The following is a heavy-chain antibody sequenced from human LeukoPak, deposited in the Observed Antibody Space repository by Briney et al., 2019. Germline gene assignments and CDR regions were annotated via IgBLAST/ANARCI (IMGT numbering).Heavy chain of an antibody. D-gene: IGHD3-22*01. CDR1: SGSISYFY. CDR3: ARGRDSSGYEYYFDY. V-gene: IGHV4-4*07. CDR2: IYTSGST. J-gene: IGHJ4*02. Sequence: PSETLSLTCTVSSGSISYFYWSWIRQPAGKGLEWIGRIYTSGSTNYNPSLKSRVTMSVDTSKNQFSLRLSSATAADTAVYYCARGRDSSGYEYYFDYWGQGTLVTVSS.